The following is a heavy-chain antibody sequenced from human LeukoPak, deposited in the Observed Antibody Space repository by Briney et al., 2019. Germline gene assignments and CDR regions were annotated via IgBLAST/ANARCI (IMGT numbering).Heavy chain of an antibody. D-gene: IGHD4-23*01. V-gene: IGHV3-23*01. CDR1: GFTFSSYA. CDR2: ISGSGGST. CDR3: AKSLRSTVVTLGD. J-gene: IGHJ4*02. Sequence: GGSLRLSCAASGFTFSSYAMSWVRQTPGKGLEWVSAISGSGGSTYYADSVKGRFTISRDNSKNTLYLQMNSLRAEDTAVYYCAKSLRSTVVTLGDWGQGTLVTVSS.